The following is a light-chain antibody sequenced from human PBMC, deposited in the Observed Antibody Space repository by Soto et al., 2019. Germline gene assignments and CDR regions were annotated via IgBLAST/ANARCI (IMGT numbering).Light chain of an antibody. V-gene: IGKV1-27*01. Sequence: DIQMTQSPSSLSASVGDRVTITCRASQGISNYLAWYQQKPGKVPKLLFYAASTLQSGVPSRFSGSGSGTDFTLTIRSLQPEDVATYYCQKYNSAPRTFGQGTKVEIK. CDR3: QKYNSAPRT. CDR2: AAS. CDR1: QGISNY. J-gene: IGKJ1*01.